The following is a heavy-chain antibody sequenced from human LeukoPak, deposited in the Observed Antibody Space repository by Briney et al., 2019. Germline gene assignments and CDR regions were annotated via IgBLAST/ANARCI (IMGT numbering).Heavy chain of an antibody. D-gene: IGHD3-22*01. CDR2: VSGSGGST. CDR1: GFTVSSNY. Sequence: PGGSLRLSCAASGFTVSSNYMSWVRQAPGKGLEWVSAVSGSGGSTYYADSVKGRFTILRDNSKNTLYLQMNTLRAEDTAVFYCAKSPKYYYDSSGFYYYDYWGQGTLVTVSS. V-gene: IGHV3-23*01. J-gene: IGHJ4*02. CDR3: AKSPKYYYDSSGFYYYDY.